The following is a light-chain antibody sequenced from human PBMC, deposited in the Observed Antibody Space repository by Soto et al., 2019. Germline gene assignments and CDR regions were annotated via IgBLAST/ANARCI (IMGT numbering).Light chain of an antibody. CDR2: EGS. V-gene: IGLV2-23*03. J-gene: IGLJ2*01. CDR1: SSDVGSYNL. Sequence: QSVLTQPASVSGSPGQSITISCTGTSSDVGSYNLVSWYQQHPGKAPKLMIYEGSKRPSGVSNRFSGSKSGNTASLTISGSQAEDEADYYCCSYAGSSTFRVFGGGTKLTVL. CDR3: CSYAGSSTFRV.